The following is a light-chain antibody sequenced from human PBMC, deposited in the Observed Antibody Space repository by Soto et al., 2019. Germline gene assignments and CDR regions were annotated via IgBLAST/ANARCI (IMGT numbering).Light chain of an antibody. V-gene: IGLV4-69*01. J-gene: IGLJ2*01. Sequence: QPVLTQSPSASASLGASVKLTCTLSSGHSSYAIVWHQQQPEKGPRYLMKLNSDGSHSKGDGIPDRFSGSSSGAERYLTISSLQSEDEADYYCQTWGSGIRVFRGGTKLTVL. CDR1: SGHSSYA. CDR2: LNSDGSH. CDR3: QTWGSGIRV.